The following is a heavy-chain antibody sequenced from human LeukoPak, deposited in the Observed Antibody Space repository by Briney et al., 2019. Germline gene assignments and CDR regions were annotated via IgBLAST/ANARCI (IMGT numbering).Heavy chain of an antibody. D-gene: IGHD5-12*01. CDR3: ARDSPALATSFDY. Sequence: ETLSLTCTVSGGSISSSSYYWGWIRQPPGTGLEWVSSISPTSSYIYYADSLKGRFTISRDNAKNSLYLQMNSLRAEDTAVYYCARDSPALATSFDYWGQGTLVTVSS. CDR1: GGSISSSS. CDR2: ISPTSSYI. V-gene: IGHV3-21*01. J-gene: IGHJ4*02.